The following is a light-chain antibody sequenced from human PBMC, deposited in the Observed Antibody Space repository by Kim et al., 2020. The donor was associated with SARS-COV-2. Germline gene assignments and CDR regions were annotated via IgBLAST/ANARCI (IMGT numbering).Light chain of an antibody. V-gene: IGLV2-14*03. Sequence: GQSITISCTGTSIDVGGYNYVSWYQQHPGKAPKLMIYDVSNRPSGVSKRFSGSKSGNTASLTISGLQAEDEADYYCSSYTSSSTVVFGGGTQLTVL. CDR1: SIDVGGYNY. J-gene: IGLJ2*01. CDR2: DVS. CDR3: SSYTSSSTVV.